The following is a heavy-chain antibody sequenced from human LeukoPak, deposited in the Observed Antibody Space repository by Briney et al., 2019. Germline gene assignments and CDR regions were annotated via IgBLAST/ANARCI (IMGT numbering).Heavy chain of an antibody. Sequence: SETLSLTCTVSGGSISSSSYYWGWIRQPPGKGLEWIGSIYYSGSTYYNPSLKSRVTISVDTSKNQFSLKLSSVTAADTAVYYCARLNSGWDNYYYYYMDVWGKGTTVTVSS. J-gene: IGHJ6*03. CDR2: IYYSGST. CDR3: ARLNSGWDNYYYYYMDV. D-gene: IGHD6-19*01. V-gene: IGHV4-39*07. CDR1: GGSISSSSYY.